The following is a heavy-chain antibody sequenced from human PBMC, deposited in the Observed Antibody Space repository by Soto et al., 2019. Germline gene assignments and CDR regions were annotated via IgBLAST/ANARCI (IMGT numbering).Heavy chain of an antibody. CDR1: GDSVSSNNAA. CDR3: AGTTSHYWYYMDV. D-gene: IGHD1-7*01. V-gene: IGHV6-1*01. Sequence: QTLSLTCAISGDSVSSNNAAWNWIRQSPSRGLEWLGRAYYRSRWYNDYAVSVKSRITVNPDTSKNQFSLQLTSVTPEDTAVYYCAGTTSHYWYYMDVWGKGTTVTVSS. CDR2: AYYRSRWYN. J-gene: IGHJ6*03.